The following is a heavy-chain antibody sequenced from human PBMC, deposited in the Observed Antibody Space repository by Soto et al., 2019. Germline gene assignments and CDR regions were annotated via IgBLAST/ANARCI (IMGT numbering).Heavy chain of an antibody. D-gene: IGHD2-2*01. CDR2: IYHSGST. CDR3: AIRVVPAARRNWFDP. Sequence: QVQLQESGPGLVKPSGTLSLTCAVSGGSISSSNWWSWVRQPPGKGLEWIGEIYHSGSTNYTPSLKSRVTISVDKSKNQFSLKLSSVTAADTAVYYCAIRVVPAARRNWFDPWGQGTLVTVSS. J-gene: IGHJ5*02. V-gene: IGHV4-4*02. CDR1: GGSISSSNW.